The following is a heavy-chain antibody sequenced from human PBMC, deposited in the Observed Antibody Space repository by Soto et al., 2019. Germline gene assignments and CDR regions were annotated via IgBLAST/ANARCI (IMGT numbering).Heavy chain of an antibody. V-gene: IGHV6-1*01. Sequence: PSQTLSLTCAISGDSVSNLDAVWNWIRQSPSRGLEWLGRTYYRSRWHNEYALSVKSRMTINPDTSRNDFSLRLSSVTAADTAVYYCTTGGDASKTGYWGQGTLVTVSS. CDR2: TYYRSRWHN. CDR3: TTGGDASKTGY. J-gene: IGHJ4*02. CDR1: GDSVSNLDAV. D-gene: IGHD1-1*01.